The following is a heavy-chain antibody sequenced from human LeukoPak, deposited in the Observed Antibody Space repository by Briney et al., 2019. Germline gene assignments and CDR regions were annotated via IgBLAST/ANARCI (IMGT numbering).Heavy chain of an antibody. D-gene: IGHD6-19*01. V-gene: IGHV1-18*01. CDR3: ARRSGGWYFDHYYYGMDV. CDR1: GYTFTSYG. CDR2: ISAYNGNT. J-gene: IGHJ6*02. Sequence: ASVKVSCKASGYTFTSYGISWVQQAPGQGLEWMGWISAYNGNTNYAQKLQGRVTMTTDTSTSTAYMELRSLRSDDTAVYYCARRSGGWYFDHYYYGMDVWGQGTTVTVSS.